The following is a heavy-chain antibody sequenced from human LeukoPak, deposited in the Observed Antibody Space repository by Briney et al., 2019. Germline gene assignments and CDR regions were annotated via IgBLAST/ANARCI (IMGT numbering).Heavy chain of an antibody. D-gene: IGHD6-13*01. J-gene: IGHJ1*01. CDR2: FDPEDGEA. Sequence: ASVTVSCKVSGYTLTELSMHWVRQAPGKGLEWMGGFDPEDGEAIYAQKFQGRVTMTEDTSTDTAYMELSSLRSEDTAVYYCATSPAGTFFQHWGQGTLVTVSS. CDR3: ATSPAGTFFQH. CDR1: GYTLTELS. V-gene: IGHV1-24*01.